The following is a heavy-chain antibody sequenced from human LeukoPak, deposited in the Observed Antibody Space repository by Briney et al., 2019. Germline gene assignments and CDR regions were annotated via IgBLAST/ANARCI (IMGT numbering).Heavy chain of an antibody. D-gene: IGHD5-18*01. V-gene: IGHV4-59*01. J-gene: IGHJ4*02. CDR3: ARYGSSPATYFDC. CDR2: VYYDGGT. Sequence: PSQTLSLTCSVSGGSISGYYWSWIRQPPGKGLEWIGWVYYDGGTSYNPSLKNRVSISVDTSKNRFSLKLSSVTAADTAMYYCARYGSSPATYFDCWGQGPLVTVSS. CDR1: GGSISGYY.